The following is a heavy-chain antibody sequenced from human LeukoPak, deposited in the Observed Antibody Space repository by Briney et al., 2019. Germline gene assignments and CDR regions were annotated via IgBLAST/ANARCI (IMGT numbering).Heavy chain of an antibody. CDR3: AREVYYYDSSGYDRYFDY. D-gene: IGHD3-22*01. J-gene: IGHJ4*02. CDR1: GGSISSYY. Sequence: SETLSLTCTVSGGSISSYYWSWIQQPPGKGLEWIGYIYTSGSTNYNPSLKSRVTISVDTSKNQFSLKLSSVTAADTAVYYCAREVYYYDSSGYDRYFDYWGQGTLVTVSS. CDR2: IYTSGST. V-gene: IGHV4-4*09.